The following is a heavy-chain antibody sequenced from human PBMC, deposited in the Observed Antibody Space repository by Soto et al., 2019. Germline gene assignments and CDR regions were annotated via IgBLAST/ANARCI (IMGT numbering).Heavy chain of an antibody. CDR3: ARGQAFWTGYYRMPYYFDY. CDR1: GGSVSSGSYY. J-gene: IGHJ4*02. D-gene: IGHD3-3*01. V-gene: IGHV4-61*01. CDR2: LYYSGST. Sequence: QVQLQESGPGLVKPSETLSLTCTVSGGSVSSGSYYWSWIRQPPGKGLEYIGYLYYSGSTNYNPSLKLRVTISVDTPKNQFSLKLPSVTAADTAIYYCARGQAFWTGYYRMPYYFDYWGQGTLVTVSS.